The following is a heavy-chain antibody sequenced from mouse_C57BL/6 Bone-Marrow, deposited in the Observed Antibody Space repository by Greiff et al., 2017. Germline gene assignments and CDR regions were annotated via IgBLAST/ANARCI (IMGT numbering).Heavy chain of an antibody. CDR1: GFTFSDYY. V-gene: IGHV5-12*01. J-gene: IGHJ3*01. CDR2: ISNGGGST. CDR3: ARSKAY. Sequence: DVMLVESGGGLVQPGGSLKLSCAASGFTFSDYYMYWVRQTPEKRLEWVAYISNGGGSTYYPDTVKGRFTISRDNAKNTLYLQMSRLKSEDTAMYYCARSKAYWGQGTLVTVSA.